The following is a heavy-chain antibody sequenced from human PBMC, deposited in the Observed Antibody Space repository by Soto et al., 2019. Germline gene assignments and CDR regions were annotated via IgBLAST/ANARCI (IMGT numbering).Heavy chain of an antibody. V-gene: IGHV3-21*02. CDR2: ISPGGNSV. Sequence: EVQVVESGGGLVKPGGSLRLACAASGFPFSSFSWNWVRQAPGKGLEWVSSISPGGNSVYYEDSVKGQFTISRDNAKYSLYLQMNNLRAEDAAVYYCARPRGPRGYDLIDYWGQGTLVTVSS. D-gene: IGHD5-12*01. CDR1: GFPFSSFS. J-gene: IGHJ4*02. CDR3: ARPRGPRGYDLIDY.